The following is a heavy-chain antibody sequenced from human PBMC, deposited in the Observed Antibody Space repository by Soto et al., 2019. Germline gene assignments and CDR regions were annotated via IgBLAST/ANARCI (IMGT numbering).Heavy chain of an antibody. CDR1: GFTFSSYS. CDR2: ISSSSSYI. CDR3: ARVGGQLLPGFDY. J-gene: IGHJ4*02. D-gene: IGHD6-6*01. V-gene: IGHV3-21*01. Sequence: AGGSLRLSCAASGFTFSSYSMNWVRQAPGKGLEWVSSISSSSSYIYYADSVKGRFTISRDNAKNSLYLQMNSLRAEDTAVYYCARVGGQLLPGFDYSRQGTLVTVSS.